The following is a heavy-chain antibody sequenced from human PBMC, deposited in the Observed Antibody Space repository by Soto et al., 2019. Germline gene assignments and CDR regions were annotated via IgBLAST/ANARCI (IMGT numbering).Heavy chain of an antibody. CDR1: GGYISNYY. CDR2: IYSSGST. V-gene: IGHV4-4*07. J-gene: IGHJ6*02. Sequence: SETLSLTCTVSGGYISNYYWSWIRQPAGEGLEWIGRIYSSGSTNYNPSLKSRVTMSVDTSKNQFSLRLSSVTAADTAVYYCARDKASEQWVGAYGMDVWGQGTTVTVSS. D-gene: IGHD6-19*01. CDR3: ARDKASEQWVGAYGMDV.